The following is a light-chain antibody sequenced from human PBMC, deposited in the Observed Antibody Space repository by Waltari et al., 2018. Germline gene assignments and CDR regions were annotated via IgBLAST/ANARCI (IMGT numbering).Light chain of an antibody. Sequence: IVMTQSPATLSVSPGEGATLSCKASQSLSSNLAWYQQKPGQLPRLLIYGASTRAPGNPARFSGSGSGTEFTLTISSLQAEDFAVYYCQERGRTFGQGTKVEIK. CDR1: QSLSSN. J-gene: IGKJ1*01. V-gene: IGKV3-15*01. CDR3: QERGRT. CDR2: GAS.